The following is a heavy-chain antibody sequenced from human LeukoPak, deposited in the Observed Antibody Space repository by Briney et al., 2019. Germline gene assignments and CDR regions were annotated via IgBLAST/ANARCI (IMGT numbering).Heavy chain of an antibody. CDR2: ITDNGRKI. J-gene: IGHJ4*02. D-gene: IGHD3-22*01. Sequence: GGSLRLYCAASGFTFSDYYMGWIRHAAGKGLEWVSYITDNGRKIYYADSVEGRFNISRDNAKYSLYLQINRLRDEDTAVYYCARASADSRGRYQGFDSWGQGTLVTVSS. V-gene: IGHV3-11*04. CDR3: ARASADSRGRYQGFDS. CDR1: GFTFSDYY.